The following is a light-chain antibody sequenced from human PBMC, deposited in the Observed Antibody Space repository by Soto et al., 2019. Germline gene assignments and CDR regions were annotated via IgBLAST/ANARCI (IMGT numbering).Light chain of an antibody. Sequence: DIQMTQSPPTLSASIGDRVTITCRASQSIRNWFAWYQQKPGKAPKLLIYDASTLESGVPSRFSASGLGTEFTLTISSLQSEDFATYYCQQYNGYSWTFGQGTKVDIK. CDR1: QSIRNW. CDR3: QQYNGYSWT. J-gene: IGKJ1*01. CDR2: DAS. V-gene: IGKV1-5*01.